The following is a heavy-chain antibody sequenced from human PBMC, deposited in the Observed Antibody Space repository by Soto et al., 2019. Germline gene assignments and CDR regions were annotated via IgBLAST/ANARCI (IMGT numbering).Heavy chain of an antibody. J-gene: IGHJ3*02. CDR3: ARGPSTEPYSGPPNDAFDI. D-gene: IGHD5-12*01. CDR2: ISSSSSYI. CDR1: GFTFSSYS. Sequence: PGGSLRLSCSASGFTFSSYSMNGVRQAPGKGLEWVSSISSSSSYIYYADSVKGRFTISRDNAKNSLYLQMNSLRAEDTAVYYCARGPSTEPYSGPPNDAFDIWGQGTMVTVSS. V-gene: IGHV3-21*01.